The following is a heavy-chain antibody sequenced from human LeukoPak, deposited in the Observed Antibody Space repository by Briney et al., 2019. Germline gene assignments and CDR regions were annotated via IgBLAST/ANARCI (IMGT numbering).Heavy chain of an antibody. CDR3: AGEQQLGYLFDP. Sequence: GASVKVSCKASGYTFTSYGISWVRQAPGQGLAWMGWISAYNGNTNYAQKLQGRVTMTTDTSTSTAYMELRSLRSDDTAVYYCAGEQQLGYLFDPWGQGTLVTVSS. V-gene: IGHV1-18*01. D-gene: IGHD6-13*01. CDR2: ISAYNGNT. CDR1: GYTFTSYG. J-gene: IGHJ5*02.